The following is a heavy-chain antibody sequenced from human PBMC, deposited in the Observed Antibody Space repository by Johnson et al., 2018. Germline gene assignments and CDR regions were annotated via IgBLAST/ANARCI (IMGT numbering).Heavy chain of an antibody. V-gene: IGHV3-23*04. Sequence: VQLVESGGGLVQPGGSLRLSCVASGFTFSNYGMSWVRQAPGKGLEWVSSIRGSGGSTYYADSVKGRFTISRDNSKNTLYLQRNSLRAEETAVYYWAKEGVRLELKEDVDVWGKGTTVTVSS. D-gene: IGHD1-7*01. CDR2: IRGSGGST. CDR3: AKEGVRLELKEDVDV. J-gene: IGHJ6*04. CDR1: GFTFSNYG.